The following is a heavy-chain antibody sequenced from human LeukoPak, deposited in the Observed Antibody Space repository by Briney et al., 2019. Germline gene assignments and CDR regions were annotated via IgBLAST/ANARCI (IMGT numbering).Heavy chain of an antibody. Sequence: GESLKISCRGSGYNFNNHWIGWVRQIPGKGLEWMGLIYPGDSDTKYSPSFQGQVTISADKSISTAYLQWSSLKASDTAMYYCARQRVGYSSGWYYFYYFDYWGQGTLVTVSS. V-gene: IGHV5-51*01. CDR1: GYNFNNHW. CDR3: ARQRVGYSSGWYYFYYFDY. CDR2: IYPGDSDT. J-gene: IGHJ4*02. D-gene: IGHD6-19*01.